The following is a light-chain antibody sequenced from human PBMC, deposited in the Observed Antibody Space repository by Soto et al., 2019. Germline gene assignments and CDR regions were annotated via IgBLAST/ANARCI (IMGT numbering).Light chain of an antibody. CDR2: GGS. V-gene: IGKV3-20*01. Sequence: EIVLTQSPDTLSLSPGERATLSCRASQNIYINSLAWYQQRPGQAPRLLIYGGSTRATGIPDRFSGSGSGTDFTLTISRLEPEDFAVYYCQQYGSSPPWTFGQGTKVEIK. CDR1: QNIYINS. J-gene: IGKJ1*01. CDR3: QQYGSSPPWT.